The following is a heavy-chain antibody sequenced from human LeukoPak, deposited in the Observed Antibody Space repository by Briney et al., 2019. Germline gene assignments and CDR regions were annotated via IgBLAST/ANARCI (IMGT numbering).Heavy chain of an antibody. Sequence: GGSLRLSCAASGFTFSSYALSWVRQAPGKGLEWVSAISGSGGSTYYADSVKGRFTISRDNSKNTLYLQMNSLRAEDTAVYYCARDSYGDYDVSYYGMDVWGQGTTVTVSS. CDR2: ISGSGGST. CDR1: GFTFSSYA. V-gene: IGHV3-23*01. J-gene: IGHJ6*02. CDR3: ARDSYGDYDVSYYGMDV. D-gene: IGHD4-17*01.